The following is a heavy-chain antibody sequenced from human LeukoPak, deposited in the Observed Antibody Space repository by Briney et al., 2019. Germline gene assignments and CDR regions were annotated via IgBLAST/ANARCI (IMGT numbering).Heavy chain of an antibody. Sequence: ASVKVSCKASGYTFTSYYMDWVRQAPGQGLEWMGIINPSGGSTSYAQKFQGRVTMTRDTSTSTVYMELSSLRSEDTAVYYCARALVGATIDYWGQGTLVTVSS. J-gene: IGHJ4*02. CDR1: GYTFTSYY. CDR2: INPSGGST. D-gene: IGHD1-26*01. CDR3: ARALVGATIDY. V-gene: IGHV1-46*01.